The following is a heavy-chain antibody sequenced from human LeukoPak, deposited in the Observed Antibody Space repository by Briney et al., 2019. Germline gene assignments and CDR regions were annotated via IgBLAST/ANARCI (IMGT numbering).Heavy chain of an antibody. J-gene: IGHJ5*02. CDR2: INPNSGGT. CDR3: ARAPLGYNWFDP. D-gene: IGHD3-10*01. Sequence: ASVKVSCKASGNTFTGHYMHWVRQAPGQGLEWMGRINPNSGGTNYAQKFQGRVTMTKDTSISTGYMELSRLRSDDTAVYYCARAPLGYNWFDPWGQGTLVTVSS. CDR1: GNTFTGHY. V-gene: IGHV1-2*06.